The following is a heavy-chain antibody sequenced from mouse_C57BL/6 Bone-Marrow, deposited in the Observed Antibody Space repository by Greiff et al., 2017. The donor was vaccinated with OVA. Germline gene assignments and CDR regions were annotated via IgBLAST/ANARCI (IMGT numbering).Heavy chain of an antibody. CDR2: IHPNSGST. D-gene: IGHD3-3*01. Sequence: VQLKQPGAELVKPGASVKLSCKASGYTFTSYWMHWVKQRPGQGLEWIGMIHPNSGSTNYNEKFKSKATLTVDKSSSTAYMQLSSLTSEDSAVYYCARGRAAYAMDYWGQGTSVTVSS. CDR3: ARGRAAYAMDY. V-gene: IGHV1-64*01. CDR1: GYTFTSYW. J-gene: IGHJ4*01.